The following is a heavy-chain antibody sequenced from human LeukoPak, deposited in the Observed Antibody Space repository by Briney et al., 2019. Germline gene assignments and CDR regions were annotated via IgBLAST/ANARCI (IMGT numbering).Heavy chain of an antibody. CDR1: GFTFSSYE. D-gene: IGHD1-26*01. J-gene: IGHJ4*02. CDR2: ISSSGSTV. CDR3: ARETSGSLDY. V-gene: IGHV3-48*03. Sequence: GGSLRLSCAASGFTFSSYEMNWVRQAPGKGLEWVSYISSSGSTVYYADSVKGRFTISRDNAKNSLYLQMNSLRAEDTAVYYCARETSGSLDYWGQGTLVTVSS.